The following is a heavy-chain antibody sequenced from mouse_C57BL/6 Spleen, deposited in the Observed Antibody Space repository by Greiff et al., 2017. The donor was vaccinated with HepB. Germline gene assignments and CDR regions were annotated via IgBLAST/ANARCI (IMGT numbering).Heavy chain of an antibody. J-gene: IGHJ2*01. CDR2: IHPNSGST. D-gene: IGHD1-1*01. CDR3: AREGGGRDFDY. V-gene: IGHV1-64*01. Sequence: VKLQQPGAELVKPGASVKLSCKASGYTFTSYWMHWVKQRPGQGLEWIGMIHPNSGSTNYNEKFKSKATLTVDKSSSTAYMQLSSLTSEDSAVYYCAREGGGRDFDYWGQGTTLTVSS. CDR1: GYTFTSYW.